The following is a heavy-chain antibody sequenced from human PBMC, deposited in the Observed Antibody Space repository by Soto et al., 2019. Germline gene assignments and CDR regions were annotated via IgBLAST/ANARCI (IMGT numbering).Heavy chain of an antibody. CDR1: GYTFTGYY. V-gene: IGHV1-2*02. D-gene: IGHD1-1*01. J-gene: IGHJ6*02. CDR2: INPNSGGT. Sequence: ASVKVSCKASGYTFTGYYMHWVRQAPGQGLEWMGWINPNSGGTNYAQKFQGRVTMTRDTSISTAYMELSRLRSDDTAVYYCARATTGTRYYYYGMDVWGQGTTVTVSS. CDR3: ARATTGTRYYYYGMDV.